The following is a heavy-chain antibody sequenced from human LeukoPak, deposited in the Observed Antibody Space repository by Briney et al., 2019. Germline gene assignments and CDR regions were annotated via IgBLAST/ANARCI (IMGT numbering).Heavy chain of an antibody. V-gene: IGHV4-34*01. D-gene: IGHD3-3*01. CDR3: ARGGPYYDFWSGYYF. J-gene: IGHJ4*02. CDR2: FNHSGST. CDR1: GGSFSGYY. Sequence: PSETLSLTCAVYGGSFSGYYWSWIRQPPGEGLEWIGEFNHSGSTNYNPSLKSRVTISVDTSKNQFSLKLSSVTAADTAVYYCARGGPYYDFWSGYYFWGQGTLVTVSS.